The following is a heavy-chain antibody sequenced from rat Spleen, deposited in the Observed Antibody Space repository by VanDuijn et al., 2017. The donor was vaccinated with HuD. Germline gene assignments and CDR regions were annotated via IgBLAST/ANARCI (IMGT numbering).Heavy chain of an antibody. J-gene: IGHJ2*01. Sequence: EVQLVESGGGLVQPGRSLKLSCAASGFTFSNYGMAWVRQAPTKGLEWVASITNSGGGVYYPDSVKGRFTISRANSENTVYLQMNSLRSEDTATYYCAVAGYGYWGQGVMVTVSA. CDR1: GFTFSNYG. V-gene: IGHV5S13*01. CDR2: ITNSGGGV. CDR3: AVAGYGY. D-gene: IGHD4-3*01.